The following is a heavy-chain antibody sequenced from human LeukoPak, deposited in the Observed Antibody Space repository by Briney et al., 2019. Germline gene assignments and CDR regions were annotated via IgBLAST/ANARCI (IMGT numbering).Heavy chain of an antibody. CDR3: ARQSKRSTGDY. V-gene: IGHV4-39*01. CDR2: IYYSGST. CDR1: GGSISSSSYY. D-gene: IGHD4-11*01. Sequence: KASATLSLTCTVSGGSISSSSYYWGWIRQPPGKGLEGIGSIYYSGSTYYNPSLKSRVTISVDTSKNQFSLKLSSVTAADTAVYYCARQSKRSTGDYWGQGTLVTVSS. J-gene: IGHJ4*02.